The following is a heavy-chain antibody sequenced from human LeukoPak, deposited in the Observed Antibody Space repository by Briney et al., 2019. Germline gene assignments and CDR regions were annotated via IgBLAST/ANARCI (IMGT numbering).Heavy chain of an antibody. CDR2: IYYSGST. Sequence: PSETLSLTCTVSGGAVSSRSYYWSWIRQPPGKGLEWIGYIYYSGSTDYNPSLKSRVTISIDTAKNQFSLKLSSVTAADTAVYYCARHVGDKRPLEYWGQGTLVTVSS. CDR3: ARHVGDKRPLEY. J-gene: IGHJ4*02. CDR1: GGAVSSRSYY. V-gene: IGHV4-61*01. D-gene: IGHD3-16*01.